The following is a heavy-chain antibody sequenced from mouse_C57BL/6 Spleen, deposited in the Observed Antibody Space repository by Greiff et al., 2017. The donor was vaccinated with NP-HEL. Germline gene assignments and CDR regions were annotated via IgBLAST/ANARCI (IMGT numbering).Heavy chain of an antibody. CDR2: INPSSGYT. CDR3: ARSDGNYPYYAMDY. V-gene: IGHV1-4*01. CDR1: GYTFTSYT. J-gene: IGHJ4*01. Sequence: QVQLKESGAELARPGASVKMSCKASGYTFTSYTMHWVKQRPGQGLEWIGYINPSSGYTKYNQKFKDKATLTADKSSSTAYMQLSSLTSEDSAVYYCARSDGNYPYYAMDYWGQGTSVTVSS. D-gene: IGHD2-1*01.